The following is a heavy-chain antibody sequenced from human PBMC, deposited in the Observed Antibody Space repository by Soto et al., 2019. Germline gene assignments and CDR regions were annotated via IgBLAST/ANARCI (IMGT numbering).Heavy chain of an antibody. J-gene: IGHJ4*02. D-gene: IGHD1-1*01. CDR3: AKDKPGTTSFDY. V-gene: IGHV3-23*01. Sequence: GGSLRLSCAPSGFTISRNAMYWVRQAPGKGLEWVSGISGRGDTTHYAGSVKGRFTISRDTSKNTLCLQLNTLRADDTAVYYCAKDKPGTTSFDYWGQGTLVTVSS. CDR1: GFTISRNA. CDR2: ISGRGDTT.